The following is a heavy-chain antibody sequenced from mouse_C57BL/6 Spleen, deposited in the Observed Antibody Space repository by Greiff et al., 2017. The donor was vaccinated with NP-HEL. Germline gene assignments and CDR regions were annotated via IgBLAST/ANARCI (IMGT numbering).Heavy chain of an antibody. CDR2: IYLGNGFP. V-gene: IGHV1-58*01. J-gene: IGHJ4*01. CDR1: GYTFTSYG. CDR3: AKNYDGGYYAMDY. Sequence: EVQLQQSGPELVRPGSSVKMSCKTSGYTFTSYGINWVKQRPGQGLEWIGYIYLGNGFPAYNEKFKGKATLTSATSSSTADMQLSSLTSEDAAIDFCAKNYDGGYYAMDYWGQGTSVTVAS. D-gene: IGHD2-4*01.